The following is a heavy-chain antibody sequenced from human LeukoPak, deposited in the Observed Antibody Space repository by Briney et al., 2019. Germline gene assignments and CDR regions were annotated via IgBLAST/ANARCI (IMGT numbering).Heavy chain of an antibody. CDR2: MNPNSGNT. CDR3: ARDTGSSNYYYYYMDV. D-gene: IGHD6-13*01. V-gene: IGHV1-8*01. J-gene: IGHJ6*03. CDR1: GYTFTSYD. Sequence: ASVKVSCKASGYTFTSYDINWVRQATGQGLEWMGWMNPNSGNTGYAQKFQGRVTMTRNTSISTAYMELSRLRSDDTAVYYCARDTGSSNYYYYYMDVWGKGTTVTVSS.